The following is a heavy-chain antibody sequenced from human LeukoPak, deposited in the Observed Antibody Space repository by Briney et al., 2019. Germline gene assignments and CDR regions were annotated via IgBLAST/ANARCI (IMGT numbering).Heavy chain of an antibody. CDR1: GGTFSSYA. CDR2: IIPIFGTA. J-gene: IGHJ3*02. D-gene: IGHD2-2*01. V-gene: IGHV1-69*05. Sequence: ASVKVSCKASGGTFSSYAISWVRQAPGQGLEWMGGIIPIFGTANYAQKFQGRVTITTDESTSTAYVELSSLRSEDTAVYYCAYTGSHCSSTSCPRYGAFDIWGQGTMVTVSS. CDR3: AYTGSHCSSTSCPRYGAFDI.